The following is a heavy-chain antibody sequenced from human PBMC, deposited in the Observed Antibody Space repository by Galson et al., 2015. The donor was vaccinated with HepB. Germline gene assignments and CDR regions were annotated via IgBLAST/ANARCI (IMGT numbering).Heavy chain of an antibody. V-gene: IGHV4-39*01. CDR1: GGSISSSSYY. Sequence: LSLTCTVSGGSISSSSYYWGWIRQPPGKGLEWIGSIYYSGSTYYNPSLKSRVPISVDTSKNQFSLKLSSVTAADTAVYYCARMPPPAPSPLGPYYYYGMDVWGQGTTVTVSS. J-gene: IGHJ6*02. CDR2: IYYSGST. CDR3: ARMPPPAPSPLGPYYYYGMDV. D-gene: IGHD2-2*01.